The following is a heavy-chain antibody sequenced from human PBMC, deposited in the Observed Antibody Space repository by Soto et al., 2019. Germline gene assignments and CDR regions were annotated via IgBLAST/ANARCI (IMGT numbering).Heavy chain of an antibody. J-gene: IGHJ6*03. D-gene: IGHD2-15*01. V-gene: IGHV1-69*08. CDR2: IIPILGIA. Sequence: QVQLVQSGAEVKKPGSSVKVSCKASGGTFSSYTISWVRQAPGQGLEWMGRIIPILGIANYAQKFPGRVTITADKSTSTAYMELNSLRSEDTAVYYCARDCSGGSCYFYYYYMDVWGKGTTVTVSS. CDR1: GGTFSSYT. CDR3: ARDCSGGSCYFYYYYMDV.